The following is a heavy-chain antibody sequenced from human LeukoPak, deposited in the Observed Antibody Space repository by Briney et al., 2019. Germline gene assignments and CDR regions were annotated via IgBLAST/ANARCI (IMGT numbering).Heavy chain of an antibody. CDR2: FDTGFGT. CDR3: ARNSIFGVVIDFDY. CDR1: GFTFSTAS. D-gene: IGHD3-3*01. Sequence: PGGSLRLSCAASGFTFSTASLHWARQAPGRGLEWVSAFDTGFGTYYPDSLKGRFTISRDNAKNSLYLQMNSLRAEDTAVYYCARNSIFGVVIDFDYWGQGTLVTVSS. J-gene: IGHJ4*02. V-gene: IGHV3-69-1*01.